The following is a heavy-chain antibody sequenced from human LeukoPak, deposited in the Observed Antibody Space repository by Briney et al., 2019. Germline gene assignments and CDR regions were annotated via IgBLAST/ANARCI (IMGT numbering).Heavy chain of an antibody. V-gene: IGHV4-59*01. Sequence: SETLSLTCTASGDSISSYYWSWIRQPPGKGLEWIGYIYYSGSTNYNPSLKSRVTISVDTSKNQFSLKLSSVTAADTAVYYCARGFYDGSGYYSDYFDYWGQGTLVTVSS. CDR2: IYYSGST. CDR1: GDSISSYY. D-gene: IGHD3-22*01. J-gene: IGHJ4*02. CDR3: ARGFYDGSGYYSDYFDY.